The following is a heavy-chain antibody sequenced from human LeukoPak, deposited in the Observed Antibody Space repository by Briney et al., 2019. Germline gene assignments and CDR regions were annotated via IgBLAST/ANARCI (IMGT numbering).Heavy chain of an antibody. CDR3: AIIGQYSSSWYWFDP. V-gene: IGHV1-18*01. J-gene: IGHJ5*02. CDR1: GYTFTSYG. CDR2: ISTHNGNT. Sequence: EASVKVSCKASGYTFTSYGFSWVRQAPGQGLEWMGWISTHNGNTKYAQKFQGRVTMTTDTSTSTAYMELRSLRSDDTAVYYCAIIGQYSSSWYWFDPWGQGTLVTVSS. D-gene: IGHD6-13*01.